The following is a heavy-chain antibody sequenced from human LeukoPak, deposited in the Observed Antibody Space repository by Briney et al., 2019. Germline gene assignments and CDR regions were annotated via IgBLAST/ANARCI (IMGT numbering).Heavy chain of an antibody. V-gene: IGHV1-18*01. CDR3: ARERLRFLEWSTLYFDY. CDR1: GYTFNTYG. J-gene: IGHJ4*02. Sequence: ASVKVSCKASGYTFNTYGITWVRQAPGQGLEWMGWIGTYNAYTNYAQKIQDRLTMTTDTSTSTAYMELRSLRSDDTAVYYCARERLRFLEWSTLYFDYWGQGTLVTVSS. D-gene: IGHD3-3*01. CDR2: IGTYNAYT.